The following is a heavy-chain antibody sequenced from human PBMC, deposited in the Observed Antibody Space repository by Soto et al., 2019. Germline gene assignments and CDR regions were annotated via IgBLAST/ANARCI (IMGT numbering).Heavy chain of an antibody. D-gene: IGHD2-15*01. V-gene: IGHV3-30-3*01. J-gene: IGHJ4*02. Sequence: QVQLVESGGGVVQPGRSLRLSCAASGFTFSSYAMHWVRQAPGKGLEWVAVISYDGSNKYYADSVKGRFTISRDNSKNTLYLQMHSLRAEDTAVYYWARVVAPGGYFDYWGQGTLVTVSS. CDR2: ISYDGSNK. CDR1: GFTFSSYA. CDR3: ARVVAPGGYFDY.